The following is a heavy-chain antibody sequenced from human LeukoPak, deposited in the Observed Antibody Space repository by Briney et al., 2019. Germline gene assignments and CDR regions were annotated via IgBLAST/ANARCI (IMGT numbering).Heavy chain of an antibody. Sequence: SRTLSLTCTVSGGSISSGDYYWSWIRQPPGKGREWIGYIYYSGSTYYNPSLKSRVTISVDTSKNQFSLKLSSVTAADTAVYYCARGPCSGGSCYYSYYYYMDVWGKGTTVTVSS. CDR1: GGSISSGDYY. D-gene: IGHD2-15*01. J-gene: IGHJ6*03. CDR2: IYYSGST. V-gene: IGHV4-30-4*08. CDR3: ARGPCSGGSCYYSYYYYMDV.